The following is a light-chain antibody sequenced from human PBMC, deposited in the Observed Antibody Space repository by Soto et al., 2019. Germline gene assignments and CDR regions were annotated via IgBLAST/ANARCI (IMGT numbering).Light chain of an antibody. CDR2: EVS. Sequence: LTQPPSASGSPGQSVTISCTGTSSDVGGYNYVSWYQQHPGKAPKLMIYEVSKRPSGVPDRFSGSKSGNTASLTVSGLQAEDEADYYCSSYAGSNNFVFGTGTKVTV. CDR1: SSDVGGYNY. J-gene: IGLJ1*01. CDR3: SSYAGSNNFV. V-gene: IGLV2-8*01.